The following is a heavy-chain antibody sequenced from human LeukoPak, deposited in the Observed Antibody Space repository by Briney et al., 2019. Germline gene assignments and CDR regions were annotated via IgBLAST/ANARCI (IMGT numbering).Heavy chain of an antibody. D-gene: IGHD6-25*01. Sequence: SETLSLTCDVSGGSVASTNWWTWFRQPPGKGLEWIGEVHLDGRTNYNPSLKSRLVMSADLPENHISLKLTSVTAADTAVYYCAREGGFYRPLDYSGQGTLVTVSS. CDR2: VHLDGRT. V-gene: IGHV4-4*02. J-gene: IGHJ4*02. CDR1: GGSVASTNW. CDR3: AREGGFYRPLDY.